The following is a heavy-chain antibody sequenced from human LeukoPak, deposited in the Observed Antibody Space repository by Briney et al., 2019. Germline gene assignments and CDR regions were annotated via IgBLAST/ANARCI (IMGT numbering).Heavy chain of an antibody. CDR1: GFTFSSYW. D-gene: IGHD3-22*01. J-gene: IGHJ4*02. V-gene: IGHV3-7*01. Sequence: PGGSLRLSCAASGFTFSSYWMSWVRQAPGKGLEWVANIKQDGSEKYYVDSVKGRFTISRDNAKNSLYLQMNSLRAEDTAVYYCARDGRTYFDSSGYSYWGQGTLVTVSS. CDR2: IKQDGSEK. CDR3: ARDGRTYFDSSGYSY.